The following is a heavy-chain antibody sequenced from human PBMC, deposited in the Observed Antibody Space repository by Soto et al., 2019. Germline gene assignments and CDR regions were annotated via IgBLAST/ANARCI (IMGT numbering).Heavy chain of an antibody. J-gene: IGHJ4*02. V-gene: IGHV4-4*02. CDR3: ARGDSGYDPLDY. Sequence: QVQLQESGPGLVKPSGTLSLTCAVSGGSISSSNWWSWVRQPPGKGLEWIGEIYHSGSTNYNPSPKRRLTISVDKSKNQFSLKLSSVTAADTAVYYCARGDSGYDPLDYWGQGTLVTVSS. D-gene: IGHD5-12*01. CDR2: IYHSGST. CDR1: GGSISSSNW.